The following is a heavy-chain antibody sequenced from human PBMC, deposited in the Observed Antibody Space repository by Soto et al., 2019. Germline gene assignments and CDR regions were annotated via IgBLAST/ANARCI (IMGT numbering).Heavy chain of an antibody. J-gene: IGHJ4*02. Sequence: GGSLRLSCAASGFTFSSYAMHWVRQAPGKGLEWVAVISYDESNKYYADSVKGRFTISSDNSKNTLYLQMNSLRAEDTAVYYCARTVFYFRSGDSSPLDYWGQGTLVTVSA. D-gene: IGHD6-13*01. CDR2: ISYDESNK. V-gene: IGHV3-30-3*01. CDR1: GFTFSSYA. CDR3: ARTVFYFRSGDSSPLDY.